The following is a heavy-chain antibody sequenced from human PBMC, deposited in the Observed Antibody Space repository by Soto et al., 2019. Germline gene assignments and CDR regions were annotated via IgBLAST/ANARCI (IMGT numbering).Heavy chain of an antibody. CDR3: ARGQVVAAQH. V-gene: IGHV4-30-2*01. D-gene: IGHD2-15*01. J-gene: IGHJ4*02. CDR2: IYHSGST. Sequence: QLQLQESGSGLVKPSQTLSLTCAVSGGSISSGCYSWSWIRQPPGKGLEWIGYIYHSGSTYYNPSLKSLVTISVDRSRNQCSLKLSSVTAADTAVYYCARGQVVAAQHWGQGTLVTVSS. CDR1: GGSISSGCYS.